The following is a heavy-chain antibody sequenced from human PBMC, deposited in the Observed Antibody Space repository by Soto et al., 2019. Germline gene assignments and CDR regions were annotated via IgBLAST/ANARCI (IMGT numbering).Heavy chain of an antibody. CDR2: KSAYNGNT. J-gene: IGHJ2*01. D-gene: IGHD4-17*01. CDR1: GERLTRQG. Sequence: CKTSGERLTRQGVRCVCRPPGQRKEWMGWKSAYNGNTNYAQKLQGRVTMTTDTSTSTVYMELSSLRSDDTAVYYCFFFSFYGEDRDLHAFPTRRSSDL. V-gene: IGHV1-18*01. CDR3: FFFSFYGEDRDLHAFPTRRSSDL.